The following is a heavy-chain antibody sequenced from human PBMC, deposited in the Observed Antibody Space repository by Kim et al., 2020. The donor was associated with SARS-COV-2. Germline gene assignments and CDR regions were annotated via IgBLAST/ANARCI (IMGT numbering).Heavy chain of an antibody. CDR1: GYTFTGYY. V-gene: IGHV1-2*02. Sequence: ASVKVSCKASGYTFTGYYMHWVRQAPGQGLEWMGWINPNSGGTNYAQKFQGRVTMTRDTSISTAYMELSRLRSDDTAVYYCARVRPHQYYYYYGMDVWGQGTTVTVSS. CDR3: ARVRPHQYYYYYGMDV. J-gene: IGHJ6*02. CDR2: INPNSGGT.